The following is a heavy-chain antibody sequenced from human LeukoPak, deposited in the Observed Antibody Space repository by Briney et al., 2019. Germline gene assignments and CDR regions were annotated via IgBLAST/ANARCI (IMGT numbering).Heavy chain of an antibody. CDR3: ARESGYSYGLAGFFDY. CDR2: IYSDGRI. J-gene: IGHJ4*02. Sequence: GGSLRLSCAASGFTVSSNYMGWVRQAPGKGLEWVSVIYSDGRIHYADSVKGRFTISRDDSKNTLYLQMNSLRAEDTAVYYCARESGYSYGLAGFFDYWGQGTLVTVFS. CDR1: GFTVSSNY. V-gene: IGHV3-53*01. D-gene: IGHD5-18*01.